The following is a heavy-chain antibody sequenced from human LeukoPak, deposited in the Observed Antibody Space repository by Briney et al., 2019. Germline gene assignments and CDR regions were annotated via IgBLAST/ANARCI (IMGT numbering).Heavy chain of an antibody. D-gene: IGHD3-3*01. V-gene: IGHV4-4*07. CDR2: IYTSGST. Sequence: SETLSLTCAVYGGSFSGYYWRWIRQPAGKGLEWIGRIYTSGSTNYNPSLKSRVTMSVDTSKNQFSLKLSSVTAADTAVYYCARDLPFWSGYLYFDLWGRGTLVTVSS. J-gene: IGHJ2*01. CDR1: GGSFSGYY. CDR3: ARDLPFWSGYLYFDL.